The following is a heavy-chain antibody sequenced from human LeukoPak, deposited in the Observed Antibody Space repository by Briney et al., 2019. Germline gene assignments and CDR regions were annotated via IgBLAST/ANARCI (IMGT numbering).Heavy chain of an antibody. CDR3: AHSLPWFAGHFFDY. CDR1: GFSLNTTGVG. D-gene: IGHD3-16*01. V-gene: IGHV2-5*01. J-gene: IGHJ4*02. CDR2: IYWNDDK. Sequence: SGPTLVNPTQTLTLTCTFSGFSLNTTGVGMGWIRQPPGGALEWLALIYWNDDKRYSPSLKSRLTITKDTSKNQVVLTMTNMDPEDTATYYCAHSLPWFAGHFFDYWGQGTVVTVSS.